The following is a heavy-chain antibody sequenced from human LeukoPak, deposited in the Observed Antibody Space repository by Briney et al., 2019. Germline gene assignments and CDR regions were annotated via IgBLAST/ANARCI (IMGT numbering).Heavy chain of an antibody. CDR2: IYYSGNT. Sequence: PSETLSLTCTVSGVSISSSNSYWGWIRQPPGKGLEWIGSIYYSGNTYYNASLKSQVSISIDTSKNQFSLRLTSVTAADTAVYYCARHRRYSSGYLVYNWFDPWGQGTLVTGSS. CDR3: ARHRRYSSGYLVYNWFDP. CDR1: GVSISSSNSY. V-gene: IGHV4-39*01. J-gene: IGHJ5*02. D-gene: IGHD3-22*01.